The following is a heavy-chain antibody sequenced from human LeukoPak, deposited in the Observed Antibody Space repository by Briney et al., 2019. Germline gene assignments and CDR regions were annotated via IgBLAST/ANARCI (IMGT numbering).Heavy chain of an antibody. J-gene: IGHJ4*02. CDR1: GYTFTGYY. CDR2: INPSSGGT. Sequence: EASVKVSCKASGYTFTGYYMHWVRQAPGQGLEWMGWINPSSGGTNYAQKFQGRVTMTRDTSISTAYMELSRLRSDDTAVYYCARRAGEYSHPYDYWGQGTLVTVSS. CDR3: ARRAGEYSHPYDY. V-gene: IGHV1-2*02. D-gene: IGHD4-17*01.